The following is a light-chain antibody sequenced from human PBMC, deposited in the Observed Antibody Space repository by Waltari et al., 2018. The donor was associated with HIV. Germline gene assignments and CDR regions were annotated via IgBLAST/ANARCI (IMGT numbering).Light chain of an antibody. J-gene: IGLJ2*01. V-gene: IGLV2-14*01. Sequence: QSALTQPASVSGSPGQSITISCTGTTSDVGGKNYVSWYQKHPGKAPKLLIDDVSNRPSGVSKRVSGSKSGNTASLTIAGLQAEDEADYYCSSYTRSSTLFGGGTKLTVL. CDR3: SSYTRSSTL. CDR1: TSDVGGKNY. CDR2: DVS.